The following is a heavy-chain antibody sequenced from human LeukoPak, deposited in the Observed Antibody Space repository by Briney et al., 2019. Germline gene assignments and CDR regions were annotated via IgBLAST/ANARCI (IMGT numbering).Heavy chain of an antibody. V-gene: IGHV4-59*12. Sequence: SETLSLTCTVSGGSISGYYWSWIRQPPGKGLEWIGYIYHSGSTYYNPSLKSRVTISVDRSKNQFSLKLSSVTAADTAVYYCARSYYASSGSHFDYWGQGTLVTVSS. CDR1: GGSISGYY. CDR2: IYHSGST. CDR3: ARSYYASSGSHFDY. J-gene: IGHJ4*02. D-gene: IGHD3-22*01.